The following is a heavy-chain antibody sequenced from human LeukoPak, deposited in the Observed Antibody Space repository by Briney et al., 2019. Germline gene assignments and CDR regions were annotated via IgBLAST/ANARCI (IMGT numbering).Heavy chain of an antibody. CDR2: MSGSGDST. J-gene: IGHJ4*02. CDR3: AKDNEGSSSGYYGGFFDY. V-gene: IGHV3-23*01. D-gene: IGHD6-19*01. Sequence: GGSLRLSCAASGFIFSSYAMSWVRQAPGKGLEWVSSMSGSGDSTHYADSVKGRFTISRDNSKNTLYLQMNSLRAEDTAVYYCAKDNEGSSSGYYGGFFDYWGQGTLVTVSS. CDR1: GFIFSSYA.